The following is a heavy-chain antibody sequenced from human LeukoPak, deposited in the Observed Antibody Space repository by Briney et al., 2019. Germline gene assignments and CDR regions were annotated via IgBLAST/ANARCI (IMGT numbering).Heavy chain of an antibody. D-gene: IGHD5-24*01. CDR3: ARIFRDGYNPDY. V-gene: IGHV1-69*06. CDR1: GGTFSSYA. J-gene: IGHJ4*02. Sequence: SVKVSCKASGGTFSSYAISWVRQAPGQGLEWMGGIIPIFGTANYAQKFQGRVTITADKSTSTAYMELSSLRSEDTAVYYCARIFRDGYNPDYWGQGTLVTASS. CDR2: IIPIFGTA.